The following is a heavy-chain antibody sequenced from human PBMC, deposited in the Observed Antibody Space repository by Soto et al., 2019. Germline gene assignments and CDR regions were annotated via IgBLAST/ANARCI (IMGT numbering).Heavy chain of an antibody. V-gene: IGHV3-23*01. Sequence: EVQLLESGGGLEQPGGSLRLSCAASGFTFSNYAMSWVRQAPGKGLEWVSGISGGGGSTYYVDSVKGRFTISRDNSKNTLYLQMNSLRAEDTAVYYCAKDRRYKYGHHWYFDLWGRGTLVTVSS. CDR3: AKDRRYKYGHHWYFDL. D-gene: IGHD5-18*01. CDR2: ISGGGGST. J-gene: IGHJ2*01. CDR1: GFTFSNYA.